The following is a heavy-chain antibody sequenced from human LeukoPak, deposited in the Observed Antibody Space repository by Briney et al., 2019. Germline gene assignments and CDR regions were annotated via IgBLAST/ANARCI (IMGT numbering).Heavy chain of an antibody. CDR1: GGSISSGGYY. D-gene: IGHD2-2*01. Sequence: SQTLSLTCTVSGGSISSGGYYWSWIRQPPGKGLEWTGYIFHSGSTYYNPSLKSRVTISVDTSKNQFSLKVKSVTASDTAVYYCASSKPDLDTWGQRTLVTVSS. J-gene: IGHJ5*02. CDR3: ASSKPDLDT. V-gene: IGHV4-30-4*01. CDR2: IFHSGST.